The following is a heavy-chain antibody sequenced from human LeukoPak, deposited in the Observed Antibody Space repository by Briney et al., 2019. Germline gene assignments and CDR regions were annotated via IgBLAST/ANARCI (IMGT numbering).Heavy chain of an antibody. CDR1: GYTFTGYY. CDR3: ARGYDFWSGYHFDY. J-gene: IGHJ4*02. CDR2: INPNSGGT. D-gene: IGHD3-3*01. Sequence: GASVKVSCKASGYTFTGYYMHWVRQAPGQGLEWMGWINPNSGGTNYAQKFQGWVTMTRDTSISTAYMELSRLRSDDTAVYYCARGYDFWSGYHFDYWGQGTLVTVSS. V-gene: IGHV1-2*04.